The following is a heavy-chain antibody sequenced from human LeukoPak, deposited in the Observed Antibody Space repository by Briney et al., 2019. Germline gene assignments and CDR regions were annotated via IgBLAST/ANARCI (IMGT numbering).Heavy chain of an antibody. CDR3: ARDVGGGDTFDY. J-gene: IGHJ4*02. CDR1: GFTFSSYA. D-gene: IGHD2-21*02. V-gene: IGHV3-30*04. CDR2: ISYDGSDK. Sequence: GGSLRLSCAASGFTFSSYAMHWVRQAPGKGLEWVAVISYDGSDKYYADSVKGRFTISRDNSKNTLFLQMNSLRAEDTAVYFCARDVGGGDTFDYWGQGTLVTVSS.